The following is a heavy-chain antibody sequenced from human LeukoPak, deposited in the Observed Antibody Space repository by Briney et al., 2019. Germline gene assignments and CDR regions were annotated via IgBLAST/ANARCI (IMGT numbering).Heavy chain of an antibody. D-gene: IGHD2-2*01. J-gene: IGHJ3*02. CDR1: GYTFTGYY. CDR2: INPNSGGT. Sequence: GSVKVSCKASGYTFTGYYMHWVRQAPGQGREWMGWINPNSGGTNYAQKFQGRVTMTRDTSISTAYMELRSLRSDDTAVYYCARWYCSSTSCPADAFDIWGQGTMVTVSS. V-gene: IGHV1-2*02. CDR3: ARWYCSSTSCPADAFDI.